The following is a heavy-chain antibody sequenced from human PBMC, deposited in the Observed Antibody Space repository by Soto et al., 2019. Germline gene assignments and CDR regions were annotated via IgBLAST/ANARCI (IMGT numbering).Heavy chain of an antibody. D-gene: IGHD3-22*01. CDR2: INAGNGNT. J-gene: IGHJ3*02. CDR3: ARRRYYYDSSGYGPLRDAFAI. CDR1: GYTFTSYA. Sequence: ASVKVSCKGSGYTFTSYAMHWVRQAPGQRLEWMGWINAGNGNTKYSQKFQGRVTITRDTSASTAYMELSSLRSEDTAVYYCARRRYYYDSSGYGPLRDAFAIWGQGTMVTVSS. V-gene: IGHV1-3*01.